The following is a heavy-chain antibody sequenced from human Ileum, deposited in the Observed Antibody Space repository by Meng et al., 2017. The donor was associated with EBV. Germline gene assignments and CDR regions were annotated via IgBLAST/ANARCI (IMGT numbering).Heavy chain of an antibody. CDR3: ARNSESGSYIDY. CDR1: GYSISTTNW. Sequence: VQPQESGPGLVKPSDTLSLLCAVSGYSISTTNWWGWIRQPPGKGLEWIGHIYYSGTTYNNPSLKSRVTMSIDPSKNQFSLKLSSVTAVDTAVYYCARNSESGSYIDYWGLGTLVTVSS. CDR2: IYYSGTT. V-gene: IGHV4-28*01. D-gene: IGHD1-26*01. J-gene: IGHJ4*02.